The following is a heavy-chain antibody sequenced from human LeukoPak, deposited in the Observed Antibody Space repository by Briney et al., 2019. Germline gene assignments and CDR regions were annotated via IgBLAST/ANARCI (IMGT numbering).Heavy chain of an antibody. CDR3: ARSDGYGLVGI. CDR1: GGSISSSSYY. CDR2: IYYSGST. V-gene: IGHV4-39*07. J-gene: IGHJ3*02. D-gene: IGHD3-10*01. Sequence: SETLSLTCSVSGGSISSSSYYWGWSRQPPEKGLEWIGSIYYSGSTYYNPSLKSRVTISVDTPKNHFSLTLSSVTAADTAVYYCARSDGYGLVGIWGQGTMVTVSS.